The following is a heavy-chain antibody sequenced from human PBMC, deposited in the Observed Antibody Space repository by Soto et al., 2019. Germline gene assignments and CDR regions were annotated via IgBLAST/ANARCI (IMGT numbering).Heavy chain of an antibody. D-gene: IGHD6-6*01. CDR2: IYYSGST. J-gene: IGHJ6*03. CDR3: AREIAARSKPPYYYYMDV. V-gene: IGHV4-31*03. Sequence: PSETLSLTCTVSGGSISSGGYYWSWIRHHPGKGLEWIGYIYYSGSTYYNPSLKSRVTISVDTSKNQFSLKLSSVTAADTAVYYCAREIAARSKPPYYYYMDVWGKGTTVTVSS. CDR1: GGSISSGGYY.